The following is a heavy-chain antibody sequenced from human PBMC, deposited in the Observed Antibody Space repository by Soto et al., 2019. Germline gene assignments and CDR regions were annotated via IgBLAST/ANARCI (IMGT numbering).Heavy chain of an antibody. J-gene: IGHJ4*02. CDR2: INAGNGNR. CDR1: GYTFTDYA. D-gene: IGHD2-21*02. CDR3: ARGGGIVVVTAPYDH. V-gene: IGHV1-3*01. Sequence: GASVKVSCKASGYTFTDYAMHWVRQAPGQRLEWMGWINAGNGNRKYSQKFQGRVTITRDTSASTAYMELSSLTSEDTAVYYCARGGGIVVVTAPYDHWGQGTLVTVSS.